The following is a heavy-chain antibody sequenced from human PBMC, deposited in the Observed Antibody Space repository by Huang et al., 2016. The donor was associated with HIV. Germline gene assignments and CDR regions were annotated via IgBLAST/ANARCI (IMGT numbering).Heavy chain of an antibody. V-gene: IGHV4-34*02. D-gene: IGHD3-16*01. CDR2: INHAGVT. CDR1: VGSFSGYF. Sequence: QVQLEQWGAGLLKPSETLSLTCAVYVGSFSGYFWNWIRQSPGKGLEWSGQINHAGVTDYNPSLKSRATISVDTAKNQFSLKLTSVTAADTAIYYCAREIMISFGGPFDSWGHGNLVTVSS. CDR3: AREIMISFGGPFDS. J-gene: IGHJ5*01.